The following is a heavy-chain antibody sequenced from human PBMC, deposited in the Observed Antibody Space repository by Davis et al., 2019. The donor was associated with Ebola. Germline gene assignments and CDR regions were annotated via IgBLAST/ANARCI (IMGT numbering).Heavy chain of an antibody. V-gene: IGHV5-51*01. CDR3: ARTGPQSYVHFDY. D-gene: IGHD3-16*01. Sequence: GESLKISCQGSGYSFTSYWIGWVRQMPGKGLEWMGIIYPGDSDTRYSPSFQGQVTISADKSISTAYLQWSSLKASDTAMYYCARTGPQSYVHFDYWGQGTLVTVSS. CDR1: GYSFTSYW. J-gene: IGHJ4*02. CDR2: IYPGDSDT.